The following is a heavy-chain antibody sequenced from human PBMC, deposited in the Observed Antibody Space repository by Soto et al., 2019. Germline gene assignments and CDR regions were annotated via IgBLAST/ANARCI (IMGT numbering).Heavy chain of an antibody. Sequence: SETLSLTCVVSGYSINRGYYWGWIRQPPGKGLQWIGTIYHSGATYYNPSLQSRVTRSVDTSKNQFSLKLTSVTAADMAAYHCATLLGTSASTGGTWFVPWGPGILVAVSS. CDR2: IYHSGAT. CDR3: ATLLGTSASTGGTWFVP. D-gene: IGHD3-10*01. V-gene: IGHV4-38-2*01. J-gene: IGHJ5*02. CDR1: GYSINRGYY.